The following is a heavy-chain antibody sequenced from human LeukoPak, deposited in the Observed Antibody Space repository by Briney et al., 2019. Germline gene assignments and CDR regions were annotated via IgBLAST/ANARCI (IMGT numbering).Heavy chain of an antibody. CDR1: GGTFSSYT. Sequence: ASVKVSCKASGGTFSSYTISWVRQAPGQGLEWMGGIIPIFGTANYAQKFQGRVTITADKSTSTAYMELSSLRSEDTAVYYCASSSSGQHDPWGQGTLVTVSS. J-gene: IGHJ5*02. V-gene: IGHV1-69*06. CDR3: ASSSSGQHDP. CDR2: IIPIFGTA. D-gene: IGHD6-13*01.